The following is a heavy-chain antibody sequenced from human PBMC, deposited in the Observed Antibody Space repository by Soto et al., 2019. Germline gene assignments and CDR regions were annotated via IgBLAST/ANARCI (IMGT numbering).Heavy chain of an antibody. CDR1: GFPFSSYG. J-gene: IGHJ4*02. D-gene: IGHD1-26*01. V-gene: IGHV3-30*03. CDR2: ISYDGSNK. CDR3: ACGHYCVDY. Sequence: QVQLVESGGGVVQPGRSLRLSCAASGFPFSSYGMHWVRQAPGKGLEWVAHISYDGSNKHYTDSVKGRFTISRDNSKKILYLLMRCPRAEDTAVYFCACGHYCVDYCGQGTRVSVSS.